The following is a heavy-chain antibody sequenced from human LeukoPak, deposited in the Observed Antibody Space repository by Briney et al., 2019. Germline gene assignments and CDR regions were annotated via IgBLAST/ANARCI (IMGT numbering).Heavy chain of an antibody. J-gene: IGHJ6*03. D-gene: IGHD1-26*01. CDR1: GFTFSSYG. CDR3: AKSPPYSGRYYYYMDV. Sequence: GGSLRLSCAASGFTFSSYGMHWVRQAPGKGLEWVAVISYDGSNKYYADSVKGRFTIARENSKDTLYLQMHSLRAEHTAVYYCAKSPPYSGRYYYYMDVWGKGTTVTVSS. CDR2: ISYDGSNK. V-gene: IGHV3-30*18.